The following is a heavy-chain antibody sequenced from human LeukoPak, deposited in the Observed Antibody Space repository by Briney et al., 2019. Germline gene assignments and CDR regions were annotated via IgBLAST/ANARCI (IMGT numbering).Heavy chain of an antibody. J-gene: IGHJ4*02. CDR1: GGTFSSYA. D-gene: IGHD1-26*01. CDR2: IIPILGIA. Sequence: ASVKVSCKASGGTFSSYAISWVRQAPGQGLEWMGRIIPILGIANYAQKFQGRVTITADKSTSTAYMELSSLRSEDTAVYYCARAGPERYSGSYWHYWGQGTLVTVSS. V-gene: IGHV1-69*04. CDR3: ARAGPERYSGSYWHY.